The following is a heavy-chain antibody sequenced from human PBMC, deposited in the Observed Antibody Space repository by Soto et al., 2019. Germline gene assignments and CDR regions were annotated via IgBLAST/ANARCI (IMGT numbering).Heavy chain of an antibody. J-gene: IGHJ5*02. V-gene: IGHV5-51*01. CDR2: IYPGDSDT. D-gene: IGHD6-13*01. CDR3: ARLLGSSSWYGWFDP. CDR1: GYSFTSYW. Sequence: GESLKISCKGSGYSFTSYWIGWVRQMPGKGLEWKGIIYPGDSDTRYSPSFQGQVTISADKSISTAYLQWSSLKASDTAMYYCARLLGSSSWYGWFDPWGQGTLVTVSS.